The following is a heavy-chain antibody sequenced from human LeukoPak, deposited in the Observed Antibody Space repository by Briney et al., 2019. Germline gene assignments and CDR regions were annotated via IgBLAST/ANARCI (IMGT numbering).Heavy chain of an antibody. V-gene: IGHV3-21*01. Sequence: GGSLRLSCAASGFTFSSYSMNWVRQAPGKGLEWVSSISSSSSYIYYADSVKGRFTNSRDNAKNSLYLQMNSLRAEDTAVYYCARRIAVAGTRYFQHWGQGTLVTVSS. D-gene: IGHD6-19*01. CDR1: GFTFSSYS. CDR3: ARRIAVAGTRYFQH. CDR2: ISSSSSYI. J-gene: IGHJ1*01.